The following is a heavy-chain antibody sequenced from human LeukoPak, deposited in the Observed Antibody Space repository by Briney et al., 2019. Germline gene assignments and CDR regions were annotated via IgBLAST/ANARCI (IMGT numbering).Heavy chain of an antibody. Sequence: GGSLRLSCAASGFTFSTYAMHWVRQAPGKGLEYVSAISSNGGSTYYANSVKGRFTISRDNSKNTLYLQMGSLRAEDMAVYYCARDQGGSYYGWFDPWGQGTLVTVSS. J-gene: IGHJ5*02. D-gene: IGHD1-26*01. CDR1: GFTFSTYA. V-gene: IGHV3-64*01. CDR3: ARDQGGSYYGWFDP. CDR2: ISSNGGST.